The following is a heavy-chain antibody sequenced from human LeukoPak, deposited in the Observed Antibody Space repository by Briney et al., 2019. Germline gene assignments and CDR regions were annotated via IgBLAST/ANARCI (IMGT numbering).Heavy chain of an antibody. CDR1: GGSISSGGYY. J-gene: IGHJ6*03. D-gene: IGHD2/OR15-2a*01. V-gene: IGHV4-30-2*01. CDR3: AREIDPYYMDV. Sequence: PSETLSLTCTVSGGSISSGGYYWSWIRQPPGKGLEWIGYIYHSGSTYYNPSLKSRVTISVDRSKNQFSLKLSSVTAADTAVYYCAREIDPYYMDVWGKGTTVTVSS. CDR2: IYHSGST.